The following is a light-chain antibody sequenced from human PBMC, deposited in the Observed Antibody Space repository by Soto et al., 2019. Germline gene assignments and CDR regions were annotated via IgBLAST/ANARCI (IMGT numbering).Light chain of an antibody. CDR2: DTT. Sequence: AVVTQEPSLTVSPGGTFTLTCGSSTGAVTNGHYPYWFQQKPGQAPRTLIYDTTNRHSWTPARFSGSLLGGKAALTLSGAQPEDEAEYYCLLSYNGPYVFGTGTKVTVL. J-gene: IGLJ1*01. CDR1: TGAVTNGHY. CDR3: LLSYNGPYV. V-gene: IGLV7-46*01.